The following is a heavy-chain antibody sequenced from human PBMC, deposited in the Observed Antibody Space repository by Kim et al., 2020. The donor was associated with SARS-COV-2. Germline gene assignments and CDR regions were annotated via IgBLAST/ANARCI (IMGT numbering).Heavy chain of an antibody. CDR1: GGSVSSGSYY. D-gene: IGHD3-10*01. V-gene: IGHV4-61*01. J-gene: IGHJ1*01. CDR3: ARNPTSSLWFGELSLFQH. Sequence: SETLFLTCTVSGGSVSSGSYYWSWIRQPPGKGLEWIGYIYYSGSTNYNPSLKSRVTISVDTSKNQFSLKLSSVTAADTAVYYCARNPTSSLWFGELSLFQHWGQGTLVTVSS. CDR2: IYYSGST.